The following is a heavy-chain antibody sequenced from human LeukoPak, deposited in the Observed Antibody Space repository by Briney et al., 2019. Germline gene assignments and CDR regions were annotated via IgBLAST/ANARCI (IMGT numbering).Heavy chain of an antibody. J-gene: IGHJ4*02. D-gene: IGHD3-16*02. CDR2: ISAYNGNT. V-gene: IGHV1-18*01. Sequence: ASVMVSCKASGYIFTSYGFSWVRQAPGQGLEWMGWISAYNGNTNYVPKLQGRVTMTTDTSTSTAYMELRSLRSDDTAVYYCARDTRVMINFGGVISGFDYWGQGTLVTVSS. CDR3: ARDTRVMINFGGVISGFDY. CDR1: GYIFTSYG.